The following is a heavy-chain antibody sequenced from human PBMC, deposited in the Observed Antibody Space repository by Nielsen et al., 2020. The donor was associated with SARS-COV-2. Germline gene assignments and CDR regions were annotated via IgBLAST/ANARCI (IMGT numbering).Heavy chain of an antibody. CDR2: IWYDGSNK. D-gene: IGHD6-13*01. V-gene: IGHV3-30*02. CDR3: AKAGLYSSSWYGHFDY. J-gene: IGHJ4*02. CDR1: GFTFSSYG. Sequence: GGSLRLSCAASGFTFSSYGMHWVRQAPGKGLEWVAVIWYDGSNKYYADSVKGRFTISRDNSKNTLYLQMNSLRAEDTAVYYCAKAGLYSSSWYGHFDYWGQGTLVTVSS.